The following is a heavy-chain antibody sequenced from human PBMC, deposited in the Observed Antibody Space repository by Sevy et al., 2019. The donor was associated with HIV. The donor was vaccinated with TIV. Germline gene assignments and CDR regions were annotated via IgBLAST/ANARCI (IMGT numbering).Heavy chain of an antibody. J-gene: IGHJ4*02. V-gene: IGHV3-30*18. Sequence: GGSLRLSCAASGFTFSSYGMHWVRQAPGKGLEWVAVISYDGSNKYYADSVKGRFTISRDNSKNTLYLQMNSLRAEDTVVYYCAKPRIIVGVVFDYWGQGTLVTVSS. D-gene: IGHD2-15*01. CDR2: ISYDGSNK. CDR3: AKPRIIVGVVFDY. CDR1: GFTFSSYG.